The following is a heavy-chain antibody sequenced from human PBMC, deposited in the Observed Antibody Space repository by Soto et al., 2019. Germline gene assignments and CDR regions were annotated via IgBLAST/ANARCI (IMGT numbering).Heavy chain of an antibody. CDR3: ARXGIAAAQNYYYYYGMDV. CDR2: IYYSGST. Sequence: PSETLSLTCTVSGGSISSYYWSWIRQPPGKGLEWIGYIYYSGSTNYNPSLKSRVTISVDTSKNQFSLKLSSVTAADTAVYYCARXGIAAAQNYYYYYGMDVWGPGTTVTVSS. CDR1: GGSISSYY. D-gene: IGHD6-13*01. V-gene: IGHV4-59*01. J-gene: IGHJ6*02.